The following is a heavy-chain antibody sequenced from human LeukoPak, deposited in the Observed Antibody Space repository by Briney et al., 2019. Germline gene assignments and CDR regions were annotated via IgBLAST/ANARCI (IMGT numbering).Heavy chain of an antibody. V-gene: IGHV3-23*01. CDR1: GFTFSSYG. CDR2: ISGSGGST. D-gene: IGHD6-19*01. Sequence: GESLRLSCAASGFTFSSYGMSWVRQAPGKGLEWVSAISGSGGSTYYADSVKGRFTISRDNSKNTLYLQMNSLRAEDTAVYYCAKEYSSGWSPGLYWGQGTLVTVSS. J-gene: IGHJ4*02. CDR3: AKEYSSGWSPGLY.